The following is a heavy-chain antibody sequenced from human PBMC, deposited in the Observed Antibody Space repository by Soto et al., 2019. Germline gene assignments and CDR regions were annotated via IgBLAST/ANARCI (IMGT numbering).Heavy chain of an antibody. CDR1: GGSVSSGSYY. CDR2: IYYSGST. Sequence: SETLSLTCTVSGGSVSSGSYYWSWIRQPPGKGLEWIGYIYYSGSTNYNPSLKSRVTISVDTSKNQFSLKLSSVTAADTAVYYCAREIRQWLVGLYNWFDPWGQGTLVTVS. V-gene: IGHV4-61*01. J-gene: IGHJ5*02. D-gene: IGHD6-19*01. CDR3: AREIRQWLVGLYNWFDP.